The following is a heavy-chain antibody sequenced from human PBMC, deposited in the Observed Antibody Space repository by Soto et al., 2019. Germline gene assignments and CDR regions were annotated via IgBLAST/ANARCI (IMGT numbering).Heavy chain of an antibody. J-gene: IGHJ5*02. CDR2: IIPIFSTP. CDR1: GGTFGSYA. Sequence: GASVKVSCKTSGGTFGSYAISWVRQAPGQGLEWMGGIIPIFSTPNYAQKFQGRVTITADESTSTAYMELSSLRSEDTAVYYCARPIQYYFDTSAQSAWFDPWGQGTPVTVSS. CDR3: ARPIQYYFDTSAQSAWFDP. D-gene: IGHD3-22*01. V-gene: IGHV1-69*13.